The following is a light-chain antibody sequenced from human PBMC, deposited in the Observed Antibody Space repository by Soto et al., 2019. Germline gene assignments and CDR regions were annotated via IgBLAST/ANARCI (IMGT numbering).Light chain of an antibody. CDR3: QHYDGFSRS. CDR2: DAS. J-gene: IGKJ1*01. CDR1: QSISSW. V-gene: IGKV1-5*01. Sequence: DIQMTQSPSTLSASVGDRVTITCRASQSISSWLAWYQQKPGKAPKVLIFDASSLESGVPSRFSGSGSATEFTLTISSLQPDDFATYYCQHYDGFSRSFGQGTKVDIK.